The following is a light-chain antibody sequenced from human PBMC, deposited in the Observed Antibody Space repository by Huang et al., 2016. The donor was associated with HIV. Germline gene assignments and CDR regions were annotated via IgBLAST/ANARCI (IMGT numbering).Light chain of an antibody. J-gene: IGKJ1*01. CDR2: GAS. CDR3: QQYYNWPWT. CDR1: QSVSRH. V-gene: IGKV3-15*01. Sequence: EIVMTQSPATLSVSPGERATLSCRASQSVSRHLAWYQQKPGQAPRLLIYGASTRATGIPARFSGSGSGTEFTLTISSLQSENFAVYYCQQYYNWPWTFGQGTKVEIK.